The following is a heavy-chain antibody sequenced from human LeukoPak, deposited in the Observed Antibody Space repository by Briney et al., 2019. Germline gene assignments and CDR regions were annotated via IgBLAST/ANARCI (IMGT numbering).Heavy chain of an antibody. CDR3: AKPSSIVIVPNALQRSLDY. Sequence: GGSLRLSCTPSGFTFRNYAMTWVRQAPGEGLECVSTISGSGGTTYYADSVKGRLSISRDNSKNTLSLQMNSLRAENTGVYYCAKPSSIVIVPNALQRSLDYWGQGALVTVSS. CDR1: GFTFRNYA. J-gene: IGHJ4*02. V-gene: IGHV3-23*01. CDR2: ISGSGGTT. D-gene: IGHD2/OR15-2a*01.